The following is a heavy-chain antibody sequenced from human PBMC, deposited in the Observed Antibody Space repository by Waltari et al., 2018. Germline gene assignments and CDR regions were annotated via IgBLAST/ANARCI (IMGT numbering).Heavy chain of an antibody. CDR1: GFTFSSSA. D-gene: IGHD7-27*01. J-gene: IGHJ4*02. V-gene: IGHV3-30-3*01. Sequence: QVQLVESGGGVVQPGWSLRLSWPASGFTFSSSASPWVPRAPGKGLEWVAVISYDGSNKYYADSVKGRFTISRDNSKNTLYLQMNSLRAEDTAVYYCARDLFELGVPIDYWGQGTLVTVSS. CDR2: ISYDGSNK. CDR3: ARDLFELGVPIDY.